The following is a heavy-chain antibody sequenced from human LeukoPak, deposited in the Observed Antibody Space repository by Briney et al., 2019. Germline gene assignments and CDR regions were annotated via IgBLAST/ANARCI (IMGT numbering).Heavy chain of an antibody. CDR3: AKQNGYGLNLHYYYGMDV. CDR2: IYYSGST. Sequence: SETLSLTCTVSGGSISSYYWSWIRQPPGKGLEWIGYIYYSGSTNYNPSLKSRVTISVDTSKNQFSLKLSSVTAADTAVYHCAKQNGYGLNLHYYYGMDVWGQGTTVTVSS. D-gene: IGHD5-18*01. CDR1: GGSISSYY. J-gene: IGHJ6*02. V-gene: IGHV4-59*08.